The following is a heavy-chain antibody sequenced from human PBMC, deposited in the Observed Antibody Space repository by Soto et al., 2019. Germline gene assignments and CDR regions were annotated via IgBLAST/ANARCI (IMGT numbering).Heavy chain of an antibody. CDR3: AETTMSYNDFLTGYYDRDGDSYGMAV. V-gene: IGHV4-39*01. Sequence: PSGTLSLTCTVSGVTVRTNTQYWGWIRPSPGQGLEWIGSSYYGGRTYYNPSLESRVTISVDTSKNQFSLRQSSVTAADTAVYYWAETTMSYNDFLTGYYDRDGDSYGMAVWGPGTMVTVSS. CDR1: GVTVRTNTQY. D-gene: IGHD3-9*01. J-gene: IGHJ6*02. CDR2: SYYGGRT.